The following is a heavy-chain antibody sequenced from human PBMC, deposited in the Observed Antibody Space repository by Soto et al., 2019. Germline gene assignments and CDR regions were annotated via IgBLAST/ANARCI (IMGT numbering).Heavy chain of an antibody. Sequence: QVQLVESGGALVKPGRSLRLSCEVSGFTFRNYYMAWLRQAPGKGLEWVATISTSGVSSSYGDSVRGRFTISRDDAKNSLYLQMNRLRGEDTAPYYCARKFYYAMDAWGQGTTVTVSS. D-gene: IGHD3-16*01. V-gene: IGHV3-11*05. J-gene: IGHJ6*02. CDR3: ARKFYYAMDA. CDR1: GFTFRNYY. CDR2: ISTSGVSS.